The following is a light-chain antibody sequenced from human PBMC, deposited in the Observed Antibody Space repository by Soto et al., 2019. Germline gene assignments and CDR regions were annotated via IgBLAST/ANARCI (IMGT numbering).Light chain of an antibody. CDR1: GGHNSYA. CDR3: QTWGSGIHVV. Sequence: QLVLIQSPSASASLGASVNLTCTLSGGHNSYAIAWHQQQPEKGPRYLMTLNSDGSHKKGDGIPDRFSGSSSGAERCLSISSLQSEDEADYYCQTWGSGIHVVFGGRTQLTVL. J-gene: IGLJ2*01. V-gene: IGLV4-69*01. CDR2: LNSDGSH.